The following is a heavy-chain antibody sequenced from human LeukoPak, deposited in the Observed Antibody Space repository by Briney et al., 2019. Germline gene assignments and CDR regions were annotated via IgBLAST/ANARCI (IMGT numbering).Heavy chain of an antibody. CDR2: INHSGST. J-gene: IGHJ4*02. D-gene: IGHD5-18*01. Sequence: PSETLSLTCAVYGGSFSGYYWSWIRQPPGKGLEWIGEINHSGSTNYNPSLKSRVTISVDTSKNQFSLKLSSVTAADTAVYYCASWDTAMAYYFDYWGQGTLVTVSS. CDR3: ASWDTAMAYYFDY. CDR1: GGSFSGYY. V-gene: IGHV4-34*01.